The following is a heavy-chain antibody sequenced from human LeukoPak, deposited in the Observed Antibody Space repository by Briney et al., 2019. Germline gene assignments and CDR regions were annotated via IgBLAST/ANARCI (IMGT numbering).Heavy chain of an antibody. CDR3: ARRVVVVVAATGEYYYYYYYMDV. CDR1: GDTVSNKRSA. J-gene: IGHJ6*03. V-gene: IGHV6-1*01. D-gene: IGHD2-15*01. Sequence: SQTLSLTCAISGDTVSNKRSAWNWIRQSPSRGLEWLGRTYYRSKWYNDYAVSVKSRITINPDTSKNQFSLQLSSVTAADTAVYYCARRVVVVVAATGEYYYYYYYMDVWGKGTTVTISS. CDR2: TYYRSKWYN.